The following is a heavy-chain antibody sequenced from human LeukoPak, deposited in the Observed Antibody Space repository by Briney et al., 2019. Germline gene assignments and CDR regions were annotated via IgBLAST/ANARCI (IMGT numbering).Heavy chain of an antibody. CDR1: GYTFTGYY. CDR2: INPNSGGT. CDR3: ARGLYCSSTSCYRFDP. V-gene: IGHV1-2*02. J-gene: IGHJ5*02. Sequence: ASVKVSCKASGYTFTGYYMHWVRQAPGQGLEWMGWINPNSGGTNYAQKFQGRVTMTRDTSISIAYMELSRLRSDDTAVYYCARGLYCSSTSCYRFDPWGQGTLVTVSS. D-gene: IGHD2-2*01.